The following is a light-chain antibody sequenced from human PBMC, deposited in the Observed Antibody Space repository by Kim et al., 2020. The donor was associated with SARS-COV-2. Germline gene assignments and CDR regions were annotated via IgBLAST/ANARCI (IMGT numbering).Light chain of an antibody. CDR2: QDN. J-gene: IGLJ2*01. CDR1: QLGNKY. V-gene: IGLV3-1*01. CDR3: QAWDGSII. Sequence: VSVSPGQTASITCSGNQLGNKYAYWYQQKPGQSPVLVIYQDNKRPSGIPERFSGSNSGSTATLTISGTQAMDEADYYCQAWDGSIIFGGATQLTVL.